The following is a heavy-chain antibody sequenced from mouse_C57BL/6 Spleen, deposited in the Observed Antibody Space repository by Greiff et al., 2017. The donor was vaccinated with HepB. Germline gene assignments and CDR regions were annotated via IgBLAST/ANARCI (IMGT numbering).Heavy chain of an antibody. CDR2: IYPGSGNT. D-gene: IGHD1-1*01. CDR3: AREDTTVVATGYFDV. CDR1: GYSFTSYY. Sequence: VQLQQSGPELVKPGASVKISCKASGYSFTSYYIHWVKQRPGQGLEWIGWIYPGSGNTKYNEKFKGKATLTADTSSSTAYMQLSSLTSEDSAVYYCAREDTTVVATGYFDVWGTGTTVTVSS. J-gene: IGHJ1*03. V-gene: IGHV1-66*01.